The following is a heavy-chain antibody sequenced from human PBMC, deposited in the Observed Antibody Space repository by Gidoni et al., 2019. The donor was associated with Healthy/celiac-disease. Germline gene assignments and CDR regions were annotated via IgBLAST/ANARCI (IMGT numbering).Heavy chain of an antibody. CDR3: ARYPRWLRYFDY. V-gene: IGHV4-34*01. CDR1: GWSFSGYY. Sequence: QVQLQQWGAGLLKPSETLSLTCAVYGWSFSGYYWSWIRQPPGKGLEWIGEINHSGSTNYNPSLKSRVTISVDTSKNQFSLKLSSVTAADTAVYYCARYPRWLRYFDYWGQGTLVTVSS. J-gene: IGHJ4*02. D-gene: IGHD5-12*01. CDR2: INHSGST.